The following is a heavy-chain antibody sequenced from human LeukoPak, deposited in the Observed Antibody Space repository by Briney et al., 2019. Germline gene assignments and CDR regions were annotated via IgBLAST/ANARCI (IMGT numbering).Heavy chain of an antibody. CDR3: ARLQAVARTSDWFDP. D-gene: IGHD6-19*01. J-gene: IGHJ5*02. V-gene: IGHV4-59*01. Sequence: PSETLSLTCTVSGGSISGNYWSWIRQPPGTGLEWIGYIYYSGTTNYNPSLKSRVTISLDASKNQFSLKLSSVTAADTAVYYCARLQAVARTSDWFDPWGQGTLATVSS. CDR1: GGSISGNY. CDR2: IYYSGTT.